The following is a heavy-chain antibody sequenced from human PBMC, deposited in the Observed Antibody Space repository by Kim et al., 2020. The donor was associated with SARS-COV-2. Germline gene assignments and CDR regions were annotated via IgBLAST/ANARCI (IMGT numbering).Heavy chain of an antibody. Sequence: NYAQKFKGWVTMTRDTSISTAYMELSRLRSDDTAVYYCARGDIYDYDYFDYWGQGTLVTVSS. V-gene: IGHV1-2*04. CDR3: ARGDIYDYDYFDY. J-gene: IGHJ4*02. D-gene: IGHD5-12*01.